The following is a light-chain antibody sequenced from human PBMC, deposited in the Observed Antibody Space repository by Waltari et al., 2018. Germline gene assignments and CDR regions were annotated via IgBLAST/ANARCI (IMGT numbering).Light chain of an antibody. J-gene: IGLJ2*01. CDR2: QDI. V-gene: IGLV3-1*01. CDR3: QAWDSRVV. CDR1: KLGDKY. Sequence: SYELTQPPSVSVSPGQTASITCSGDKLGDKYACWYQQKPGQSPVLVIYQDIKGPSGIPERFSGSNSGNTATLTISGSQAMDETDYYCQAWDSRVVFGGGTKLTVL.